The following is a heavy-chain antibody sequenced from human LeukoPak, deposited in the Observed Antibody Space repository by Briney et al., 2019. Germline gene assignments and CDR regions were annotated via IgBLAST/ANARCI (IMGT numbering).Heavy chain of an antibody. CDR2: IYTSGST. Sequence: SETLSLTCSVSGESIRNYYWSWIRQPAGKGLEWIGRIYTSGSTNHNPSLKSRVTMSVDTSKNQFSLKLSSVTAADTAVYYCARDYKWELRYFDYWGHGTLVTVSP. J-gene: IGHJ4*01. CDR3: ARDYKWELRYFDY. V-gene: IGHV4-4*07. D-gene: IGHD1-26*01. CDR1: GESIRNYY.